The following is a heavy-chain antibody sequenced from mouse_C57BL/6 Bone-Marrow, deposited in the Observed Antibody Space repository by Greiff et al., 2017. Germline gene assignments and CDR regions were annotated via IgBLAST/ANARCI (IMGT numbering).Heavy chain of an antibody. V-gene: IGHV5-9-1*02. CDR2: ISRGGGYT. J-gene: IGHJ1*03. D-gene: IGHD1-1*01. Sequence: EVKLVESGEGLVKPGGSLKLSCAASGFTFSSYAMSWVRQTPEKRLEWVAYISRGGGYTYYEDTVKGRFTITRDNARNTLYLHMSSLKSEDTAMYYCTRAKNDGRGYSYFDVWGTGTTVTVSS. CDR3: TRAKNDGRGYSYFDV. CDR1: GFTFSSYA.